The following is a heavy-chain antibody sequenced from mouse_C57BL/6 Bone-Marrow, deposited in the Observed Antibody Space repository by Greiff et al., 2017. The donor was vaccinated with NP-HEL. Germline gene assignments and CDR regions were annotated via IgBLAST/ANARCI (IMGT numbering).Heavy chain of an antibody. CDR1: GFAFTNYL. CDR2: INPGSGGT. CDR3: AREGDGYSHFDF. J-gene: IGHJ2*01. V-gene: IGHV1-54*01. Sequence: QVQLQQSGAELVRPGTSVKVSCTASGFAFTNYLIHWVKQRPGQGLEWIGVINPGSGGTDYTAKFQGKATLTADTSSSTAYMQLSSLTSEDSAVDFYAREGDGYSHFDFWDRGNTLTVSA. D-gene: IGHD2-3*01.